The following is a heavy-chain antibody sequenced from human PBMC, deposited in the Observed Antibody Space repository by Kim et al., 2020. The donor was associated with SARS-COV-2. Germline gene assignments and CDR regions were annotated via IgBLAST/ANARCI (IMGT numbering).Heavy chain of an antibody. V-gene: IGHV3-23*01. Sequence: GGSLRLSCAASGFTFSSYAMSWVRQAPGKGLEWVSAISGSGGSTYYADSVQGRFTISRDNSKDTVYLHLNSLRAEDAGLYFCAKLSYTTENYWGQGTLVTVSS. D-gene: IGHD1-1*01. CDR3: AKLSYTTENY. CDR2: ISGSGGST. J-gene: IGHJ4*02. CDR1: GFTFSSYA.